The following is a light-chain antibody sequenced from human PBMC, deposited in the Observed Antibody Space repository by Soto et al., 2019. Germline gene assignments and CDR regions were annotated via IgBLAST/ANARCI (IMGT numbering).Light chain of an antibody. Sequence: IVFTQSPGTLSLSPGERTTLSCRASQSISRYLAWYQQKPGQGPRLLIYGASSRATGTPDRFSGSGSGTDFTLTLSSLQPDDFATYYCQHYNSYSEASGQGTKVDVK. V-gene: IGKV3-20*01. CDR1: QSISRY. CDR3: QHYNSYSEA. J-gene: IGKJ1*01. CDR2: GAS.